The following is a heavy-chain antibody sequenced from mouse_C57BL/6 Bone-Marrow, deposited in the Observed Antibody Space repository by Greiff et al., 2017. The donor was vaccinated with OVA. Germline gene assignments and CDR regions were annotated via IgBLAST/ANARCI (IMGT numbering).Heavy chain of an antibody. CDR3: ARGHYGSSSWYFDV. J-gene: IGHJ1*03. CDR2: FHPYNDDT. D-gene: IGHD1-1*01. CDR1: GYTFTTYP. Sequence: VQLQQSGAELVKPGASVKMSCKASGYTFTTYPIEWMKQNHGKSLEWIGNFHPYNDDTKYNEKFKGKATLTVEKPSSTVYLELSRLTSDDSAVYYCARGHYGSSSWYFDVWGKGTTVTVSS. V-gene: IGHV1-47*01.